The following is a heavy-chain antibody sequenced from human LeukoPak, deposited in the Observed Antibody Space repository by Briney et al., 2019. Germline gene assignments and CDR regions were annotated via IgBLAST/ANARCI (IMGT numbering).Heavy chain of an antibody. D-gene: IGHD2-21*02. V-gene: IGHV3-11*01. CDR2: ISSSGTTI. CDR1: GFTFSDYY. CDR3: AKDLGVTTFDY. Sequence: GGSLRLSCAASGFTFSDYYMNWIRQAPGKGLEWVSYISSSGTTIYYADSVKGRFTISRDNTKNSLYLQMNSLRAEDTAVYYCAKDLGVTTFDYWGQGTLVTFSA. J-gene: IGHJ4*02.